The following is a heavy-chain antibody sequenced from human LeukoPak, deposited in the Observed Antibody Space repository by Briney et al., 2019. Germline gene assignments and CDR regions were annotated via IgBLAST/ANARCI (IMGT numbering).Heavy chain of an antibody. CDR1: GFIFSNYG. Sequence: GGSLRLSCAASGFIFSNYGMSWVRQAPGKGLEWVSSISFSSTHIYYAVSIQGRFTISRDDAENSLYLQMNSLRAEDTAVYYCARGHNISSSGFYYYYMDVWGRGTTVTVSS. CDR3: ARGHNISSSGFYYYYMDV. V-gene: IGHV3-21*06. D-gene: IGHD6-6*01. CDR2: ISFSSTHI. J-gene: IGHJ6*03.